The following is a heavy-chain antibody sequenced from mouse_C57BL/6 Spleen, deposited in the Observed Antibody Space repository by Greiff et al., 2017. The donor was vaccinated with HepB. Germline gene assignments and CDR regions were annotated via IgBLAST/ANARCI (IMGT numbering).Heavy chain of an antibody. CDR3: ARSLYYGSSCEV. CDR2: INPSNGGT. J-gene: IGHJ1*03. V-gene: IGHV1-53*01. D-gene: IGHD1-1*01. CDR1: GYTFTSYW. Sequence: VQLQQSGTELVKPGASVKLSCKASGYTFTSYWMHWVKQRPGQGLEWIGNINPSNGGTNYNEKFKSKATLTVDKSSSTAYMQLSSLTSEESAVYSCARSLYYGSSCEVWGTVTTFTFSS.